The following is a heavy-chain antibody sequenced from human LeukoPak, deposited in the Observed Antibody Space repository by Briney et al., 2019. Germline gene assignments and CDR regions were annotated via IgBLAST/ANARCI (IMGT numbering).Heavy chain of an antibody. V-gene: IGHV4-38-2*02. CDR2: TYHSGDT. CDR1: GYSIFNGYY. CDR3: ARVLDYYGSGTYSFDH. D-gene: IGHD3-10*01. J-gene: IGHJ4*02. Sequence: PSETLSLTCSVSGYSIFNGYYWGWIRQPPGKGLEWIGSTYHSGDTFYNPSLKSRVTMSVDTSKNQFSLKVNSVTAADTAVYYCARVLDYYGSGTYSFDHWGQGTLVTVSS.